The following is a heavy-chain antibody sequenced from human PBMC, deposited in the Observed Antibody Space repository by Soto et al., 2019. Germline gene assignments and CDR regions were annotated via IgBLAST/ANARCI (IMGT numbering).Heavy chain of an antibody. D-gene: IGHD2-2*01. V-gene: IGHV3-9*01. CDR3: AKEGPADIYYYGMDV. J-gene: IGHJ6*02. Sequence: EVQLVESGGGLVQPGRSLRLSCAASGFTFDDYAMHWVRQAPGKGLEWVSGISWNSGSIGYADSVKGRFTISRDNAKNSLYLQMNSLRAEDTAWYYCAKEGPADIYYYGMDVWGQGTTVTVSS. CDR1: GFTFDDYA. CDR2: ISWNSGSI.